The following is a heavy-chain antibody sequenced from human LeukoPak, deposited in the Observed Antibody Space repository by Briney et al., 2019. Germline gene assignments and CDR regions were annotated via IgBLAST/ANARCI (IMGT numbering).Heavy chain of an antibody. Sequence: ASVKVSCKASGGTFSSYAISWVRQAPGQGLEWMGRIIPILGIANYAQKFQGRVTITADKSTSTAYMELSSLRSEDTAVYYCARSTSWYHKFDYWGQGTLVTVSS. D-gene: IGHD6-19*01. CDR3: ARSTSWYHKFDY. CDR2: IIPILGIA. CDR1: GGTFSSYA. J-gene: IGHJ4*02. V-gene: IGHV1-69*04.